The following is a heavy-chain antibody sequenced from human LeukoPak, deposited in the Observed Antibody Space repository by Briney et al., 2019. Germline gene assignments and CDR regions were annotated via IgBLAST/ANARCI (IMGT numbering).Heavy chain of an antibody. D-gene: IGHD5-18*01. Sequence: GGSLRLSCAASGFTFNNGPMSWVRQAPGKGLEWVSAISGSGGSTYYADSVKGRFTISRDNSKNTLYLRMNSLRAEDTAVYYCAKGGYSYGPMYYFDYWGQGTLVTVSS. J-gene: IGHJ4*02. CDR3: AKGGYSYGPMYYFDY. CDR2: ISGSGGST. V-gene: IGHV3-23*01. CDR1: GFTFNNGP.